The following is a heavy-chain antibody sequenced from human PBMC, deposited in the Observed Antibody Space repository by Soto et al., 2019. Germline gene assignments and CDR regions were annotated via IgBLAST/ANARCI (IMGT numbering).Heavy chain of an antibody. V-gene: IGHV4-59*08. D-gene: IGHD3-3*01. Sequence: SETLSLTCTVSGGSISSYYWSWIRQPPGKGLEWIGYIYYSGSTNYNPSLKSRVTISVDTSKNQFSLKLSSVTAADTAVYYCASISGVNDYWGQGTLVTVSS. J-gene: IGHJ4*02. CDR2: IYYSGST. CDR3: ASISGVNDY. CDR1: GGSISSYY.